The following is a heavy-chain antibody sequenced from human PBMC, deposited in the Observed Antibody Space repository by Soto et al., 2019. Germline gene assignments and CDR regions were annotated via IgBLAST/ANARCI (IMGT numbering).Heavy chain of an antibody. CDR1: GGSFSGYY. D-gene: IGHD2-21*02. V-gene: IGHV4-34*01. CDR2: SNHSGTI. J-gene: IGHJ6*02. Sequence: SETLSLTCAVYGGSFSGYYWTWIRQPPGKGLEWIGESNHSGTINFNPSLKSRLTISLDTSKKYFSLKLSSVTDAATAAYYCARADRTLVTSYSLDGWGQGTTVTVSS. CDR3: ARADRTLVTSYSLDG.